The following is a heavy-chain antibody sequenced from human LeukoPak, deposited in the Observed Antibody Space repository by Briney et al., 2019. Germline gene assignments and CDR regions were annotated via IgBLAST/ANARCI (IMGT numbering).Heavy chain of an antibody. J-gene: IGHJ4*02. CDR3: ARAGSRQWLVDLFDY. CDR2: ISTSSSYI. D-gene: IGHD6-19*01. V-gene: IGHV3-21*01. Sequence: PGGSLRLSCAASGFTFSSYSMNWVRQAPGKGLECVSSISTSSSYIYYADSVKGRFTSSRDNAKKSLYLQMNSLRAEDTAVYFCARAGSRQWLVDLFDYWGQGTLVTVSS. CDR1: GFTFSSYS.